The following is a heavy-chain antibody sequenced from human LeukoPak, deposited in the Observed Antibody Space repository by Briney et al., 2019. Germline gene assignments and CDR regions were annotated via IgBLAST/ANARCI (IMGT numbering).Heavy chain of an antibody. CDR1: GGSISSSNDW. V-gene: IGHV4-39*01. CDR3: AAYQQQLAFDY. D-gene: IGHD6-13*01. Sequence: PSETLSLTCIVSGGSISSSNDWWGWVRQPPGKGLEWIATISYSGTTYHNPSLKSRVTTSLDASKNQFSLKVTSVTAADTAVYYCAAYQQQLAFDYWGQGTLVTVSS. CDR2: ISYSGTT. J-gene: IGHJ4*02.